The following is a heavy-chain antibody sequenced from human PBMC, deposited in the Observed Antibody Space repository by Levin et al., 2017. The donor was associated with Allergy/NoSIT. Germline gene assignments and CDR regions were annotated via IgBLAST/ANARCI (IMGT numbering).Heavy chain of an antibody. D-gene: IGHD2-15*01. Sequence: PGESLKISCAGSGFTFSSDVMSWVRQAPGKGLEWVSGISGSGGTTYYADSVKGRFTISRDNSKNTLYLQMNSLRAEDTAVYYCAKGSYCSAGTCYSRLGYWGQGTLVTVSS. J-gene: IGHJ4*02. CDR1: GFTFSSDV. CDR3: AKGSYCSAGTCYSRLGY. CDR2: ISGSGGTT. V-gene: IGHV3-23*01.